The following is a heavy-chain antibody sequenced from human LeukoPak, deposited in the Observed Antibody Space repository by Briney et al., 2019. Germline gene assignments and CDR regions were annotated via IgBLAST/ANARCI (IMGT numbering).Heavy chain of an antibody. D-gene: IGHD2-15*01. CDR1: GGTFSSYA. Sequence: SVKVSCKASGGTFSSYAISWVRQAPGQGLEWMGGIIPIFGTANYAQKFQGRVTITADESTSTAYMELSSLRSEDTAVYYCARAQPPHLSTVVVAATSWFDPWGQGTLVTVSS. V-gene: IGHV1-69*13. CDR2: IIPIFGTA. CDR3: ARAQPPHLSTVVVAATSWFDP. J-gene: IGHJ5*02.